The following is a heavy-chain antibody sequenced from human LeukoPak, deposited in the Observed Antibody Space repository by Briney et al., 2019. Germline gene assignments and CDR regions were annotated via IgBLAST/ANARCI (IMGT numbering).Heavy chain of an antibody. V-gene: IGHV3-7*01. CDR1: GFTFSSYW. CDR3: ATPPPITMVRGGMDV. CDR2: IKQDGSGSDK. Sequence: GVLRLSCAASGFTFSSYWMSWVRQAPGKGLEWVANIKQDGSGSDKYYVDSVKGRFTISRDNAKNSLYLQMNSLRAEDTAVYYCATPPPITMVRGGMDVWGQGTTVTVSS. J-gene: IGHJ6*02. D-gene: IGHD3-10*01.